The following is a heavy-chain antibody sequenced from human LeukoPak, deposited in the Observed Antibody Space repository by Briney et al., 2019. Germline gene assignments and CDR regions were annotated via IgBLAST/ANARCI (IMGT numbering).Heavy chain of an antibody. CDR1: GGSISTYY. V-gene: IGHV4-59*01. CDR3: ARGSTRTVDY. Sequence: PSETLSPTCTVSGGSISTYYWSWIRQPPGKGLEWIGYISYTGSTNYNPSLKSRVTISVDTSKNQFSLKLTSVTAADTAVYYCARGSTRTVDYWGQGTLVTVSS. D-gene: IGHD2-2*01. CDR2: ISYTGST. J-gene: IGHJ4*02.